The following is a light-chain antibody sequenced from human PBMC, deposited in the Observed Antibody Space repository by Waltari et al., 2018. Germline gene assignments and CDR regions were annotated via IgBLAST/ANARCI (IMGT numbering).Light chain of an antibody. Sequence: QSALTQPASVSGSPGQSITISCTGTSSDVGVYNYVSWYQQLPGKVPKLLLYELSNRPSGVSNRFSGSKSGYTASLTISGLQAEDEADYYCSSFTRSSTFVFGGGTKVTVL. CDR1: SSDVGVYNY. J-gene: IGLJ3*02. V-gene: IGLV2-14*03. CDR2: ELS. CDR3: SSFTRSSTFV.